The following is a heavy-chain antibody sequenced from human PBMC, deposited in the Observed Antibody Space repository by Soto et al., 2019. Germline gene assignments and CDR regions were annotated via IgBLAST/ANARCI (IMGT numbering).Heavy chain of an antibody. CDR2: IYYSGST. CDR1: GGSISSYY. Sequence: SETLSLTCTVSGGSISSYYWSWIRQPPGKGLEWIGYIYYSGSTNYNPSLKSRVTISVDTSKNQFSLKLSSVTAADTAVYYCARSQWGSDFDYWGQGTLVTVSS. J-gene: IGHJ4*02. D-gene: IGHD2-8*01. CDR3: ARSQWGSDFDY. V-gene: IGHV4-59*01.